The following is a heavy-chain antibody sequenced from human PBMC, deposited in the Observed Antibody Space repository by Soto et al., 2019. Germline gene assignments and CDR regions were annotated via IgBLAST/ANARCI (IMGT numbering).Heavy chain of an antibody. Sequence: ASVKVSCKASGYTFTGYYMHWVRQAPGQGLEWMGWINPNSGGTNYAQKFQGWVTMTRDTSISTAYMELSRLRSDDTAVYYCARYLSVVAAAGTGGSYYYYYGMDVWGQGTTVTVSS. J-gene: IGHJ6*02. D-gene: IGHD6-13*01. V-gene: IGHV1-2*04. CDR3: ARYLSVVAAAGTGGSYYYYYGMDV. CDR1: GYTFTGYY. CDR2: INPNSGGT.